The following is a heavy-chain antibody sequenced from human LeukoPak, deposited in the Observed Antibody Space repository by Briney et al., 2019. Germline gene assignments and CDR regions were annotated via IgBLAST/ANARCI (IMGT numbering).Heavy chain of an antibody. D-gene: IGHD2-15*01. V-gene: IGHV3-23*01. J-gene: IGHJ4*02. Sequence: PGGSLRLSCAASGFTFSSYAMSWVSQAPGKGLEWVSSVSGSGGSTNYADSVKGRFTISRDNSKNTLYLQMNSLRADDTAVYYCAKDFSHCSGGSCYSTNWGQGTLVTVSS. CDR1: GFTFSSYA. CDR2: VSGSGGST. CDR3: AKDFSHCSGGSCYSTN.